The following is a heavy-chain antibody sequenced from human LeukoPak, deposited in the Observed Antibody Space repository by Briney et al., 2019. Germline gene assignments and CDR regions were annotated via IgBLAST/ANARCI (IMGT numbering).Heavy chain of an antibody. CDR2: IWYDGSNK. CDR1: GFVFSNFG. Sequence: PGRSPRLACAASGFVFSNFGMHWVRQAPGKGLEWVAVIWYDGSNKYYADSVKGRFTISRDNSKNTVYLQRNSLRVEDTAVYYCAKDRAGLGEFLALGYWGQGTLVTVSS. V-gene: IGHV3-33*06. J-gene: IGHJ4*02. CDR3: AKDRAGLGEFLALGY. D-gene: IGHD3-16*01.